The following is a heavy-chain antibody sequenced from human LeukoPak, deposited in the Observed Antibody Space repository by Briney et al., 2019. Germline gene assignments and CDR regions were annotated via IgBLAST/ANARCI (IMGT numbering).Heavy chain of an antibody. CDR1: GFTFSSYG. J-gene: IGHJ4*02. Sequence: GGSLRLSCAASGFTFSSYGMHWVRQAPGKGLEWVAVISYDVGKKYYADSVKGRFTISRDNSKNTLYLQMNSLRAEDTAVYYCAKDDYYDTSGSRDWGQGTLVTVSS. V-gene: IGHV3-30*18. D-gene: IGHD3-22*01. CDR3: AKDDYYDTSGSRD. CDR2: ISYDVGKK.